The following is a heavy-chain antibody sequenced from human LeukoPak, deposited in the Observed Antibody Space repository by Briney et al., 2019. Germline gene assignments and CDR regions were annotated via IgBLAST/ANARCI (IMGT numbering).Heavy chain of an antibody. CDR3: ARDREVGSTDDAFDI. V-gene: IGHV1-2*06. Sequence: ASVKVSCKASGYTFTGHYMHWVRQAPGQGLECMGRINPNSGGTNYAQKFQGRVTMTRDTSISTDYMELSSLRSDDTAVYYCARDREVGSTDDAFDIWGQGTMVTVSS. J-gene: IGHJ3*02. CDR1: GYTFTGHY. D-gene: IGHD1-26*01. CDR2: INPNSGGT.